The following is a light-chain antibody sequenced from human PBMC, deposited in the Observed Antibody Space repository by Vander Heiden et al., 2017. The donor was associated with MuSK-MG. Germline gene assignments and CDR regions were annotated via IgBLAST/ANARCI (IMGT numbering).Light chain of an antibody. V-gene: IGKV1-39*01. J-gene: IGKJ3*01. CDR1: QGIANY. CDR2: AAS. Sequence: DIQMTQSPSSLSASIGDRVIIACRASQGIANYLNWYQQKPGRAPELLIYAASRLQSGVPSRFSGGKSGTDFTLTISSLQPADFATYYGLQSYETPFSFGPGTKVEMK. CDR3: LQSYETPFS.